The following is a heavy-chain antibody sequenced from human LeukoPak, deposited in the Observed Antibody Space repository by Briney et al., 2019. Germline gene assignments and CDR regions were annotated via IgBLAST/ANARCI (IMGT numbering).Heavy chain of an antibody. CDR3: AIPQMATYAFDI. CDR2: INHSGST. V-gene: IGHV4-34*01. Sequence: SETLSLTCTVSGGSISSGGYYWTWIRQPPGKGLEWIGEINHSGSTNYNPSLKSRVTISVDTSKNQFSLKLSSVTAADTAVYYCAIPQMATYAFDIWGQGTMVTVSS. CDR1: GGSISSGGYY. J-gene: IGHJ3*02. D-gene: IGHD5-24*01.